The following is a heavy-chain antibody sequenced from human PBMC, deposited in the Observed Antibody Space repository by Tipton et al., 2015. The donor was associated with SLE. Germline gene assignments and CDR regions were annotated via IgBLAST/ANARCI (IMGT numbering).Heavy chain of an antibody. D-gene: IGHD6-13*01. V-gene: IGHV4-59*08. CDR3: ARHPATNSSSWSYFDY. Sequence: TLSLTCTVSGGSISSYYWSWIRQPPGKGLEWIGYIYYSGSTNYNPSLKSRVTISVDTSKNQFSLKLSSVTAADTAVYYCARHPATNSSSWSYFDYWGQGTLVTVSS. CDR2: IYYSGST. CDR1: GGSISSYY. J-gene: IGHJ4*02.